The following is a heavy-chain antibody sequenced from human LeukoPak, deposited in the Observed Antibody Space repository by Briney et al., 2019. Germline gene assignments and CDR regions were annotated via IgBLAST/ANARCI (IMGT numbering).Heavy chain of an antibody. CDR1: GFTFSNAW. J-gene: IGHJ6*03. CDR3: TTDPTYYYYYMDV. Sequence: GGSLRLSCAASGFTFSNAWMSWVRQAPGKGMEWVGRIKSKTDGGTTDYAAPVKGRFTISRDDSKNTLYLQMNSLKTEDKAVYYCTTDPTYYYYYMDVWGKGTTVTVSS. CDR2: IKSKTDGGTT. V-gene: IGHV3-15*01.